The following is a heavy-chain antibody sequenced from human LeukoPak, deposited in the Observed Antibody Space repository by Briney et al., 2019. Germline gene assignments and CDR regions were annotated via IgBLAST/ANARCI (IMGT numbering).Heavy chain of an antibody. V-gene: IGHV3-21*01. D-gene: IGHD3-3*01. J-gene: IGHJ4*02. CDR2: ITSSQYI. CDR3: AREGGIWSGYYNYFDY. CDR1: GFPFNNYH. Sequence: GGSLRLSCEGSGFPFNNYHMNWVRQAPGKGLEWVSMITSSQYIYYADSVKGRFTITRDNAKNSLYLQMNSLRAEDTAVYYCAREGGIWSGYYNYFDYWGQGTLVTVSS.